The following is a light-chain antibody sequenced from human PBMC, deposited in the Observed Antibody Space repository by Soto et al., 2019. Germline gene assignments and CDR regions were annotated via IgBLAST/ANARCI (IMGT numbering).Light chain of an antibody. CDR1: QSISSY. V-gene: IGKV1-39*01. J-gene: IGKJ4*01. CDR3: QQANSFPLT. Sequence: DIQMTQSASSLSASVGXIFTIAXRSSQSISSYLNWYQQKPGKAPKLLIYAASSLQSGVPSRFSGSGSGTDFTLTISSLQPEDFATYYCQQANSFPLTFGGGTKVDIK. CDR2: AAS.